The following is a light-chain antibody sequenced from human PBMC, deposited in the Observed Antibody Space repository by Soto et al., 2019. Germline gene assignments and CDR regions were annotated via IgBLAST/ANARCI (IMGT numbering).Light chain of an antibody. CDR3: QNYNCAPPAGT. V-gene: IGKV1-27*01. J-gene: IGKJ4*01. CDR2: AAS. CDR1: QGINNR. Sequence: DFQMTQSPSSLSASVGDRVTITCRASQGINNRLAWFQQKPGKVPKLLIYAASTLQSGVPSRFSGSGSGTDFTLTLSSIQPEHVETSSCQNYNCAPPAGTFGGGTKVEIK.